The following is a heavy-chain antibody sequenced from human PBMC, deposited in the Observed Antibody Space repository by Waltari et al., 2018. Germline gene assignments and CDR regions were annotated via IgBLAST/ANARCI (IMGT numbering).Heavy chain of an antibody. V-gene: IGHV4-39*01. J-gene: IGHJ4*02. D-gene: IGHD6-19*01. Sequence: QLQLQESGPGLVKPSETLSFTCTVSGGSIGSSSYYWGWIRQPPGKGLEWIGSIYYSGSTYSNPSLKSRVTISVDTSKNQFSLKLSSVTAADTAVYYCATKRESSASGFDYWGQGTLVTVSS. CDR1: GGSIGSSSYY. CDR2: IYYSGST. CDR3: ATKRESSASGFDY.